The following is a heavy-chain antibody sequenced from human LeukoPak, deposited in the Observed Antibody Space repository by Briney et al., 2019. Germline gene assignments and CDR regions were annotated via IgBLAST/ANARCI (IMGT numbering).Heavy chain of an antibody. CDR2: ISSSSSYI. J-gene: IGHJ4*02. CDR3: ARGGFGVVINQLDN. CDR1: GFTFSSYS. Sequence: PGGSLRLSCAASGFTFSSYSMNWVRQAPGKGLEWVSSISSSSSYIYYADSVKGRFTISRDNAKNSLYLQMNSLRAEDTAVYYCARGGFGVVINQLDNWGQGTLVTVSS. D-gene: IGHD3-3*01. V-gene: IGHV3-21*01.